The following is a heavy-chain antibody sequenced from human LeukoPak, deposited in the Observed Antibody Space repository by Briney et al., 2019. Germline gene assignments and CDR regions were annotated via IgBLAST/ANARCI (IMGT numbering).Heavy chain of an antibody. D-gene: IGHD5-18*01. Sequence: SETLSLTCTVSGGSISSGGYYWSWIRQPPGKGLEWIGYIYYSGSTNYNPSLKSRVTISVDTSKNQFSLKLSSVTAADTAVYYCAREEVRSYGFDYWGQGTLVTVSS. CDR2: IYYSGST. CDR1: GGSISSGGYY. J-gene: IGHJ4*02. CDR3: AREEVRSYGFDY. V-gene: IGHV4-61*08.